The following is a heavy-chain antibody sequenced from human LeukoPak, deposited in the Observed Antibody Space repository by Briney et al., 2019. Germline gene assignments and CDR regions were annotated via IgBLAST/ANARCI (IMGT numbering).Heavy chain of an antibody. CDR1: GGSISSYY. D-gene: IGHD3-10*01. J-gene: IGHJ4*02. CDR3: ARLGGFFGSGTLSFFDY. Sequence: KPSETLSLTCTVSGGSISSYYWSWIRQPPGKGLEWIGYIYYSGSTNYNPSLKSRVTLSVDTSKNRFSLKLSSVSAADTAVYYCARLGGFFGSGTLSFFDYWGQGTLITVSS. V-gene: IGHV4-59*08. CDR2: IYYSGST.